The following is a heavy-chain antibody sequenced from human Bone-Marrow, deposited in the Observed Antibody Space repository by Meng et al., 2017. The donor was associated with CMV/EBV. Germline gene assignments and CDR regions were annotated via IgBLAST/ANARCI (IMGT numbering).Heavy chain of an antibody. J-gene: IGHJ6*02. Sequence: GESLKISCAASGFTFTNFPMHWVRQAPGRGLEWLAVISYTGSNEYYADSVKGRFTISRDNGKKSLHLQMNSLRAEDTALYYCVRDIGVAEITESTKYYSALDVWGQGTTVTVSS. CDR2: ISYTGSNE. CDR1: GFTFTNFP. CDR3: VRDIGVAEITESTKYYSALDV. D-gene: IGHD3-16*01. V-gene: IGHV3-30*04.